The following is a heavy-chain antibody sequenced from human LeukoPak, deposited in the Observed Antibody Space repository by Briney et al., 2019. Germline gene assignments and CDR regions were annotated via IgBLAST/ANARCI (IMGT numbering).Heavy chain of an antibody. CDR3: ARAPWNYFDY. J-gene: IGHJ4*02. V-gene: IGHV3-48*02. Sequence: GGSLRLSCAASGFTFSSYTMNWVRQAPGKGLEWVSYISSSSSAIFYADSVKGRFTISRDNAKNSLYLQMNSLRDEDTAVYYCARAPWNYFDYWGQGTLATVSS. D-gene: IGHD1-1*01. CDR1: GFTFSSYT. CDR2: ISSSSSAI.